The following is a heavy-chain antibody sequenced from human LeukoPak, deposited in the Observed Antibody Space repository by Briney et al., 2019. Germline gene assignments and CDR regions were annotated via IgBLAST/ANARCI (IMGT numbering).Heavy chain of an antibody. Sequence: GGSLRLSCAASGFTFNNSGMHWVRQGPGKGLEWVAVISYDGSNQYYADSEKGRFTISRDNSKNTLYLQMNSLRAEDTAVYYCGKDSGFFGSGSYGVRVTYWGQGTLVTVSS. D-gene: IGHD3-10*01. J-gene: IGHJ4*02. CDR2: ISYDGSNQ. CDR3: GKDSGFFGSGSYGVRVTY. CDR1: GFTFNNSG. V-gene: IGHV3-30*18.